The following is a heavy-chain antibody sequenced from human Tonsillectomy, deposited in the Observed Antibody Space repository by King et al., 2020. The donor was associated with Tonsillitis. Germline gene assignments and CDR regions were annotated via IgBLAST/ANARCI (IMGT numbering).Heavy chain of an antibody. V-gene: IGHV3-30*18. J-gene: IGHJ6*02. CDR3: AKGVGTGTGWSRGDGMDV. CDR2: ISYDGSNK. D-gene: IGHD6-19*01. CDR1: GFTFSSYG. Sequence: VQLVESGGGVVQPGRSLRLSCAASGFTFSSYGMHWVRQAPGKGLEWVAVISYDGSNKHYADSVKGRFTISRDNSKNTLCLQMSTLRAEDTAVYYCAKGVGTGTGWSRGDGMDVWGQGTTVTVSS.